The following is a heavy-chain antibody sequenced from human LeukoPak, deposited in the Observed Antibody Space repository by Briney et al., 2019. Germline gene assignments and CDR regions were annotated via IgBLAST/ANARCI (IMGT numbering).Heavy chain of an antibody. CDR1: GFTFSSHA. CDR2: ISGSGGST. CDR3: AKDHRLGSPFDY. J-gene: IGHJ4*02. Sequence: GGSLRLSCAASGFTFSSHAMSWVRQPPGKGLEWVSAISGSGGSTYYADSVKGRFTISRDNSKNTLYLQMNSLRAEDTAVYYCAKDHRLGSPFDYWGQGTLVTVSS. V-gene: IGHV3-23*01. D-gene: IGHD1-26*01.